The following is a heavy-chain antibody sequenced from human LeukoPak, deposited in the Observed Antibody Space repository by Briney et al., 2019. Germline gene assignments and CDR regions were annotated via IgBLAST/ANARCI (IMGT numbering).Heavy chain of an antibody. V-gene: IGHV4-31*03. CDR2: IYYSGSA. CDR1: GGSISNSGHY. D-gene: IGHD6-13*01. CDR3: AREITTAGMGNFDY. Sequence: SETLSLTCTVSGGSISNSGHYWSWIRQHPGKGLEWIGYIYYSGSAYYNPSLKSRVAISVDTSKNQFYLELSSVTAADTALYYCAREITTAGMGNFDYWGQGTLVTVSS. J-gene: IGHJ4*02.